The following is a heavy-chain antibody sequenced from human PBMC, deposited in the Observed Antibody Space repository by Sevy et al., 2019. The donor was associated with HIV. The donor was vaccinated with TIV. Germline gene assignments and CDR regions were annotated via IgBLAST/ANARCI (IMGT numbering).Heavy chain of an antibody. Sequence: GGSLRLSCAASGFTFSSAWMSWVRQAPGKGLEWVGRIKSEIDGGAIDYAAPVKGRFSISREDSKNTVYLQMKSLKTEDTAVYYCITDPAYRGYDEEVINYYYYGMDVWGQGTTVTVSS. CDR3: ITDPAYRGYDEEVINYYYYGMDV. CDR1: GFTFSSAW. J-gene: IGHJ6*02. V-gene: IGHV3-15*01. D-gene: IGHD5-12*01. CDR2: IKSEIDGGAI.